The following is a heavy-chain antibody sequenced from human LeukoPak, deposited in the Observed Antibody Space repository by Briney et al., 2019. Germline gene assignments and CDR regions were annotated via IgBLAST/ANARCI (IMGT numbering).Heavy chain of an antibody. CDR2: INPNSGGT. CDR1: GYTFTGYY. CDR3: ARGYNVRGVTYYFDY. Sequence: ASVKVSCKASGYTFTGYYMHWVRQAPGQGLEWMGWINPNSGGTNYAQKFQGRVTVTRDTSISTAYMELSRLRSDDTAVYYCARGYNVRGVTYYFDYWGQGTLVTVSS. D-gene: IGHD3-10*01. J-gene: IGHJ4*02. V-gene: IGHV1-2*02.